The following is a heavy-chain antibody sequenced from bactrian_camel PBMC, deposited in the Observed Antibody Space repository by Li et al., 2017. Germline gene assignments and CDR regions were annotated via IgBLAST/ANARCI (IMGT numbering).Heavy chain of an antibody. CDR1: GYTYSINC. J-gene: IGHJ4*01. CDR2: IVSVGGRT. CDR3: AVRRCWAAPGNFVT. Sequence: HVQLVESGGGSVQAGGSLRLSCAASGYTYSINCMHWFRQAPGKEREGVAVIVSVGGRTAYSDSVKGQFTISQDTAKATLYLQMNTLKPEDTGMYYCAVRRCWAAPGNFVTGARGPRSPSP. D-gene: IGHD5*01. V-gene: IGHV3S26*01.